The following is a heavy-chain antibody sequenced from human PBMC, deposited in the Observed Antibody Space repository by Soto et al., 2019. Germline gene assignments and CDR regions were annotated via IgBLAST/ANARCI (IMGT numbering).Heavy chain of an antibody. Sequence: PGGSLRLSCAASGFTFKNCWMHWVRQVPGKGLVWVSHITNDGRRTNYADSVKGRFTISRDNAKNTLYLQMNSLRAEDTAVYYCVREWFGEFHWGQGTLVTVSS. V-gene: IGHV3-74*01. CDR3: VREWFGEFH. CDR2: ITNDGRRT. J-gene: IGHJ4*02. D-gene: IGHD3-10*01. CDR1: GFTFKNCW.